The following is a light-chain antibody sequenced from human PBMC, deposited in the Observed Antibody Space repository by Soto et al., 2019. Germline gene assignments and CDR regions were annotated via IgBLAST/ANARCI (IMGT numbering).Light chain of an antibody. CDR3: LLAYLSHSGAVV. Sequence: QAVVTQEPSLTVSPGGTVTLTCGSSTGAVTTGHYPYWFQQKPGQAPRTLIYDTSNKHSWTPARFSGSLLGDKAALTLSGAQPDDEADYYCLLAYLSHSGAVVFGGGTKLTVL. J-gene: IGLJ2*01. CDR1: TGAVTTGHY. CDR2: DTS. V-gene: IGLV7-46*01.